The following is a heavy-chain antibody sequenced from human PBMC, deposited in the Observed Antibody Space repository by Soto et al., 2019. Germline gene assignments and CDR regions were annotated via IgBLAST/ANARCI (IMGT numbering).Heavy chain of an antibody. Sequence: PSETLSLTCTVSGGSVSSGSYYWSWIRQPPGKGLEWIGYIYYSGSTNYNPSLKSRVTISVDTSKNQFSLKLSSVTAADTAVYYCARVILASGNKRGNWFDPWGQGTLVTVSS. D-gene: IGHD2-15*01. CDR3: ARVILASGNKRGNWFDP. CDR1: GGSVSSGSYY. J-gene: IGHJ5*02. CDR2: IYYSGST. V-gene: IGHV4-61*01.